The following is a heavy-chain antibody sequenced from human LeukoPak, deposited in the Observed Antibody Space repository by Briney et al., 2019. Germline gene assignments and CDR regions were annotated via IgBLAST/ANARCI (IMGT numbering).Heavy chain of an antibody. CDR3: ARSATNIVVVVAATPLDP. CDR2: IIPILGIA. V-gene: IGHV1-69*04. J-gene: IGHJ5*02. CDR1: GGTFSSYD. Sequence: SVKVSCKASGGTFSSYDISWVRQAPGQGLEWMGRIIPILGIANYAQRFQGRVTITADKSTSTAYMELSSLRSEDTAVNYCARSATNIVVVVAATPLDPWGQGTLVTVSS. D-gene: IGHD2-15*01.